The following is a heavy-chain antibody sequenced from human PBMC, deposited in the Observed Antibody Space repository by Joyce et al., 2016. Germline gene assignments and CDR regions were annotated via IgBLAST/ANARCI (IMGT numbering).Heavy chain of an antibody. Sequence: QVQLVQSGAEAKKSGSSVNVSCTASGGLFTTYAFSWVRQVPGQRHEWMGCIVPLFGTTKYSQKFQGRLTLSADKSTRTIYMNLRSLNFDDTAVYFCARDAPSEDNWFDPWGQGTLVTVSS. CDR3: ARDAPSEDNWFDP. CDR1: GGLFTTYA. J-gene: IGHJ5*02. CDR2: IVPLFGTT. V-gene: IGHV1-69*06.